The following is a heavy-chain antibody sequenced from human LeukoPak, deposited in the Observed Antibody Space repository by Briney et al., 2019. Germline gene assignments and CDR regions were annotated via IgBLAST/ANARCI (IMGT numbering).Heavy chain of an antibody. V-gene: IGHV1-69*02. D-gene: IGHD1-26*01. Sequence: SVKLSCKASGGTFSSYTISWVRQAPGQGLEWMGRIIPILGIANYAQKFQGRVTITADKSTSTAYMELSSLRSEDTAVYYCAPGMDGYYYYMDVWGKGTTVTVSS. CDR3: APGMDGYYYYMDV. CDR1: GGTFSSYT. J-gene: IGHJ6*03. CDR2: IIPILGIA.